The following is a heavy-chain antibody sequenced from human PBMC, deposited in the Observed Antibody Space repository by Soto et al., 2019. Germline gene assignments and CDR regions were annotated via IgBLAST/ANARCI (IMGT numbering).Heavy chain of an antibody. V-gene: IGHV3-73*02. CDR3: RGTSSGSHDY. J-gene: IGHJ4*02. CDR1: GFTFSGSA. Sequence: EVQLVESGGGLVQPGGSLKLSCAASGFTFSGSAMHWVRQASGKGLQCVGRIGSKANSYATAYAASVKGRFTISRDDSKNTAYLQMNSLKTEDTAVYYCRGTSSGSHDYWGRGTLVTVSS. CDR2: IGSKANSYAT. D-gene: IGHD1-26*01.